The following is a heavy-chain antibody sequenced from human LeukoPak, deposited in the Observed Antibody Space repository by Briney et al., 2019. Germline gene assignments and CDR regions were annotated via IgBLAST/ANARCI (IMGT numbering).Heavy chain of an antibody. Sequence: ASETLSLTCTVSGGSISSHYWSWIRQPPGKGLEWIGYIYYSGSTNYNPSLKSRVTISVDTSKNQFSLKLSSVTAADTAVYYCARDLRRQQLAFDYWGQGTPVTVSS. CDR2: IYYSGST. J-gene: IGHJ4*02. D-gene: IGHD6-6*01. CDR1: GGSISSHY. V-gene: IGHV4-59*11. CDR3: ARDLRRQQLAFDY.